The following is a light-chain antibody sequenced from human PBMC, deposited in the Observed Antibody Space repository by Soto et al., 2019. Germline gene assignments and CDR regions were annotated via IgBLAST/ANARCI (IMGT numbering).Light chain of an antibody. CDR1: SSDVGSYNR. Sequence: QSALTQPPSVSGSPGQSVTISCTGTSSDVGSYNRVSWYQQPPGTAPKLMIYEVSNRPSGVPDRFSGSKSGNTASLTISGLKGEDGADYYCSSYTSSSTLVFGGGTKLTAL. CDR2: EVS. J-gene: IGLJ2*01. V-gene: IGLV2-18*02. CDR3: SSYTSSSTLV.